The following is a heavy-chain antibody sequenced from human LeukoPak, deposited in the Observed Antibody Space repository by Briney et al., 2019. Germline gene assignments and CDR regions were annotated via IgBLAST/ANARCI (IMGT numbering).Heavy chain of an antibody. CDR2: LNPSGGSS. Sequence: ASVKVSCKASGYTVTSYYMHWVRQAPGQGLEWMGILNPSGGSSSYARKFQGRATMTRDTSTSTVYMELSSLRSEDTAVYYCAREVAGYSGYDPPYYYYGMDVWGQGTTVTVSS. J-gene: IGHJ6*02. V-gene: IGHV1-46*01. CDR1: GYTVTSYY. D-gene: IGHD5-12*01. CDR3: AREVAGYSGYDPPYYYYGMDV.